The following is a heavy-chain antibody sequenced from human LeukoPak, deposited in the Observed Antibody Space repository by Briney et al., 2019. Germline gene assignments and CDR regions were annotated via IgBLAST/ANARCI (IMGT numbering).Heavy chain of an antibody. CDR1: GGSFSGYY. Sequence: SETLSLTCAVYGGSFSGYYWSWLRQPPGKGLEWIGEINHSGSTNYNPSLKSRVTISVDTSKNQFSLKLSSVTAADTVAYYCARRAGGFDPWGQGTLVTVSS. CDR3: ARRAGGFDP. J-gene: IGHJ5*02. V-gene: IGHV4-34*01. CDR2: INHSGST.